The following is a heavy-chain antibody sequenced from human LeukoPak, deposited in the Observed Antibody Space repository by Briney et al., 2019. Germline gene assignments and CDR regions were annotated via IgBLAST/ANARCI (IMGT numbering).Heavy chain of an antibody. Sequence: GGSLRLSCAASGFTFSSHWMSWVRQAPGKGLEWVANIKEDGSEESYVDSVRGRFTNSRDNAKNSLYLQMNSLRAEDTAVYYCARDPNSDYQSLDYWGQGTLVTVSS. CDR1: GFTFSSHW. D-gene: IGHD5-12*01. J-gene: IGHJ4*02. V-gene: IGHV3-7*01. CDR3: ARDPNSDYQSLDY. CDR2: IKEDGSEE.